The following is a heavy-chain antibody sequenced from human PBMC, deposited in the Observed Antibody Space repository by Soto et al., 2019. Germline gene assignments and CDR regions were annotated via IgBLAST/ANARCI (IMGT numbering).Heavy chain of an antibody. V-gene: IGHV4-59*01. J-gene: IGHJ3*02. CDR2: IYYSGST. Sequence: PSETLSLTCTVSDGSISSYYWSWIRQPPGKGLEWIGYIYYSGSTNYNPSLKSRVTISVDTSKNQFSLKLSSVTAADTAVYYCARQQWLVLNAFDIWGQGTMVTVSS. CDR3: ARQQWLVLNAFDI. CDR1: DGSISSYY. D-gene: IGHD6-19*01.